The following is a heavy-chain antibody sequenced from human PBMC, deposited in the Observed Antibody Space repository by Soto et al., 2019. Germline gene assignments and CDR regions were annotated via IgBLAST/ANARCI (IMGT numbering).Heavy chain of an antibody. J-gene: IGHJ4*02. V-gene: IGHV3-48*02. Sequence: GGSLRLSCAASGFTFSSYNMNWVRQAPGKGLEWVSYISSSSRTTIYDADSVKGRFTISRDNAENSVYLQMHSLRDEDTAVYYCARGGYDWNYFDYWGQGTLVTVSS. CDR2: ISSSSRTTI. D-gene: IGHD5-12*01. CDR3: ARGGYDWNYFDY. CDR1: GFTFSSYN.